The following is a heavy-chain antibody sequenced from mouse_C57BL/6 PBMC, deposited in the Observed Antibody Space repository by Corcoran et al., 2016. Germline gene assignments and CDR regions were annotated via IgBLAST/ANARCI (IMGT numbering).Heavy chain of an antibody. V-gene: IGHV8-12*01. J-gene: IGHJ2*01. CDR1: GFSLSTSGMG. CDR2: IYWDDDK. Sequence: QVTLKESGPGILQSSQTLSLTCSFSGFSLSTSGMGVSWIRQPSGKGLEWLAHIYWDDDKRYNPSLKSRLTIPKDTSRNQVFLKITSVDTAGTATYYCARRALGAVEPDGYYAVLDYWGQGTTLTVSS. D-gene: IGHD2-3*01. CDR3: ARRALGAVEPDGYYAVLDY.